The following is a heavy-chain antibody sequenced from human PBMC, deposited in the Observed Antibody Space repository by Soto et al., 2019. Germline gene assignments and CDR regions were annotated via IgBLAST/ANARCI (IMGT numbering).Heavy chain of an antibody. CDR1: GGSVSSGSYY. CDR3: ARDIREYSSSSYYYDGMDV. Sequence: QVQLQESGPGLVKPSETLSLTCTVSGGSVSSGSYYWSWIRQPPGKGLEWIGYIYYSGSTNYNPSLKSRVTISVDTSKNQFSLKLSSVTAADTAVYYCARDIREYSSSSYYYDGMDVWGQGTTVTVSS. J-gene: IGHJ6*02. D-gene: IGHD6-6*01. V-gene: IGHV4-61*01. CDR2: IYYSGST.